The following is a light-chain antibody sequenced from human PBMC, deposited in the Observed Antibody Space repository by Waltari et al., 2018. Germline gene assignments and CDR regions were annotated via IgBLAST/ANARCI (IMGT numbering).Light chain of an antibody. CDR1: ALPNPY. Sequence: SYTLTQPPSVSVSPGQTATITCSGDALPNPYRYWYQMKPGQAPVLIIYKASERPSGIPERFSGSSSGTTVTLTISGVQAEDEADYYCQSADSSIAYVFGTGTKVSVL. V-gene: IGLV3-25*03. CDR3: QSADSSIAYV. CDR2: KAS. J-gene: IGLJ1*01.